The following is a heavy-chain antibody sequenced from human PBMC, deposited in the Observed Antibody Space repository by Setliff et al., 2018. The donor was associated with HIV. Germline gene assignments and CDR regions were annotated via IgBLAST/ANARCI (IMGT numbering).Heavy chain of an antibody. CDR1: GFTFSSDA. CDR2: IYYTGNT. Sequence: GSLRLSCAASGFTFSSDAMSWVRQAPGKGLEWIGYIYYTGNTNYNHPLKSRVTISVDTSKNQFHLNMSSVTAADSATYYCASMGAQGTHFDYWGQGTLVTVSS. D-gene: IGHD1-26*01. CDR3: ASMGAQGTHFDY. J-gene: IGHJ4*02. V-gene: IGHV4-59*08.